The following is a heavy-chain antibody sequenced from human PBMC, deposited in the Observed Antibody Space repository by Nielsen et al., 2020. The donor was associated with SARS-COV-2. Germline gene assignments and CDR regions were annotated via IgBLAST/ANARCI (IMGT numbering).Heavy chain of an antibody. D-gene: IGHD1-7*01. V-gene: IGHV4-30-4*07. CDR1: GGSISNGGYS. CDR2: IYYSGST. Sequence: SETLSLTCAVSGGSISNGGYSWSWIRLPPGKGLEWIGYIYYSGSTYYNPSLKSRVTISVDTSKNQFSLKLSSVTAADTAVYYCARRQNSLYDYWGQGTLVTVSS. CDR3: ARRQNSLYDY. J-gene: IGHJ4*02.